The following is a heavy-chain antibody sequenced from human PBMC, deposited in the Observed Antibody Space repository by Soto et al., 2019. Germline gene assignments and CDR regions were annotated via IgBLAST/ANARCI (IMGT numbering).Heavy chain of an antibody. V-gene: IGHV3-21*01. CDR1: GFTLSRHT. CDR2: IGSRTSDI. D-gene: IGHD3-22*01. Sequence: GGSLRLSCAASGFTLSRHTMNWVRQAPGKGLEWVSFIGSRTSDIYYADSVKGRFTISRDNAKNSLYLDLTRLRAEDTAVYFCVRDYYDTSGYPNTFDMWGQGTMVT. J-gene: IGHJ3*02. CDR3: VRDYYDTSGYPNTFDM.